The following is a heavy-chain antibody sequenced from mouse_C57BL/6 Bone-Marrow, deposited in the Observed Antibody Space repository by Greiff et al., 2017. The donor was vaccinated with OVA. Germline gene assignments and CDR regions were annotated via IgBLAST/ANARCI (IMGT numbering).Heavy chain of an antibody. D-gene: IGHD2-3*01. CDR2: IYPGSGST. CDR3: ARDDGYYFYAMDY. CDR1: GYTFTSYW. J-gene: IGHJ4*01. Sequence: VQLQQPGAELVKPGASVKMSCKASGYTFTSYWITWVKQRPGQGLEWIGDIYPGSGSTNYNEKFKSKATLTVDTSSSTAYMQLSSLTSEYSAVYYCARDDGYYFYAMDYWGQGTSVTVSS. V-gene: IGHV1-55*01.